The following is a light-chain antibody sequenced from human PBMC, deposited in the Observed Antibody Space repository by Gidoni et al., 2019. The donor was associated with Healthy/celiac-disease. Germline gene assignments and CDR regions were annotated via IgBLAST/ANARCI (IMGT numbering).Light chain of an antibody. CDR3: QTWGTGSWV. J-gene: IGLJ3*02. Sequence: QLVLTQSPSASASLGASVKLTCPLSSGQSSYAIAWHQQQPEKGPRYLMKLNSDGSHSKGDGIPDRFSGSSSGAERYLTISSLQSEDEADYYCQTWGTGSWVFGGGTKLTVL. CDR2: LNSDGSH. CDR1: SGQSSYA. V-gene: IGLV4-69*01.